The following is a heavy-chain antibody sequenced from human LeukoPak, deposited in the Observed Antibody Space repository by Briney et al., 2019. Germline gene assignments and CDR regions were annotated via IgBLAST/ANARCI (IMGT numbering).Heavy chain of an antibody. D-gene: IGHD5-18*01. CDR2: IYYSGST. V-gene: IGHV4-39*07. CDR1: GGSISSGDYY. Sequence: PSETLSLTCTVSGGSISSGDYYWGWIRQPPGKGLEWIGSIYYSGSTYYNPSLKSRVTISMDKSKNQLSLKLNFVTAADTAVYYCARDRGGYTYSHDYWGQGTLVTVSS. J-gene: IGHJ4*02. CDR3: ARDRGGYTYSHDY.